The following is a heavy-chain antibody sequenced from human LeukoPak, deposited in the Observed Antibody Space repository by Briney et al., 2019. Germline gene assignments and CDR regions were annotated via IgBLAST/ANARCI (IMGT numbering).Heavy chain of an antibody. CDR2: INAGNGNT. Sequence: ASVKVSCKASGYTFTSYGISWVRQAPGQRLEWMGWINAGNGNTKYSQKFQGRVTITRDTSASTAYMELSSLRSEDTAVYYCARRHCSSTSCYGFDYWGQGTLVTVSS. V-gene: IGHV1-3*01. CDR1: GYTFTSYG. J-gene: IGHJ4*02. D-gene: IGHD2-2*01. CDR3: ARRHCSSTSCYGFDY.